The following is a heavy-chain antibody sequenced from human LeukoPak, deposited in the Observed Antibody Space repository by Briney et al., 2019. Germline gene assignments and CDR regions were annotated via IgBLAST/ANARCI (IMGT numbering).Heavy chain of an antibody. CDR3: ARVLRFLEWNTGDDAFDI. V-gene: IGHV1-18*01. J-gene: IGHJ3*02. CDR2: ISAYNGNT. Sequence: ASVKVSCKASGYTFTSYGISWVRQAPGQGLEWMGWISAYNGNTNYAQKLQGRVTMTTDTSTSTAYMELRSLRSDDTAVYYCARVLRFLEWNTGDDAFDIWGQGTMVTVSS. CDR1: GYTFTSYG. D-gene: IGHD3-3*01.